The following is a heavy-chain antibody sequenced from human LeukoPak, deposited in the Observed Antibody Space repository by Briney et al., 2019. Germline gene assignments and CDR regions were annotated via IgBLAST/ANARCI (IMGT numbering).Heavy chain of an antibody. CDR2: ISYDGSNK. CDR3: AISNDYGPFDY. CDR1: GFTFSSYA. V-gene: IGHV3-30-3*01. J-gene: IGHJ4*02. Sequence: GRSLRLSCAASGFTFSSYAMHWVRQAPGKGLEWVAVISYDGSNKYYAASVKGRFTISRDNSKNTLYLQMNSLSAEDTAVYYWAISNDYGPFDYWGQGPLVTVSS. D-gene: IGHD4-17*01.